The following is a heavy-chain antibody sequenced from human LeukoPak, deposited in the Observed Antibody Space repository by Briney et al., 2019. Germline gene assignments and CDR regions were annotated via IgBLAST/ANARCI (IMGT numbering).Heavy chain of an antibody. Sequence: GGPLRLSCAASGFTFSSYEMNWVRQAPGKGLEWVSYISSSGSTIYYADSVKGRFTISRDNSKNTLYLQMNSLRAEDTAVYYCAKAGAVVVVAAKYFDYWGQGTLVTVSS. CDR2: ISSSGSTI. J-gene: IGHJ4*02. V-gene: IGHV3-48*03. CDR1: GFTFSSYE. CDR3: AKAGAVVVVAAKYFDY. D-gene: IGHD2-15*01.